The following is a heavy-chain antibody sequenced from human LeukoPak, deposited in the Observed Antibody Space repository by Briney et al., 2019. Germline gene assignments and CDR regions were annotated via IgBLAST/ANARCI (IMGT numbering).Heavy chain of an antibody. J-gene: IGHJ4*02. CDR2: ITGSGGST. V-gene: IGHV3-23*01. Sequence: PGGSLRLSCAASGFTFSSYGMSWVRQAPGKGLEWVSSITGSGGSTYYADSVKGRFTISRDNSKNTLYLQMNSLRAEDTAIYYCAKDPPAPYGGYYYWVFDSWGQGTLVTVSS. D-gene: IGHD3-22*01. CDR3: AKDPPAPYGGYYYWVFDS. CDR1: GFTFSSYG.